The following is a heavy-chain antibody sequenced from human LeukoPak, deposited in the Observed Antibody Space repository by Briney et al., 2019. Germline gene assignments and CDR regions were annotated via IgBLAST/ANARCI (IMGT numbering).Heavy chain of an antibody. CDR2: ISGSDTRT. V-gene: IGHV3-23*01. CDR3: AKEDSRGHWFDY. D-gene: IGHD3-22*01. CDR1: GFTFSTCA. J-gene: IGHJ4*02. Sequence: GGSLRLSCAASGFTFSTCAMSWVRQAPGKGLEWVSAISGSDTRTYYADSLKGRFTISRDNSKNTLYLQMDSLTAEDTAVYYCAKEDSRGHWFDYWGQGTLVTVSS.